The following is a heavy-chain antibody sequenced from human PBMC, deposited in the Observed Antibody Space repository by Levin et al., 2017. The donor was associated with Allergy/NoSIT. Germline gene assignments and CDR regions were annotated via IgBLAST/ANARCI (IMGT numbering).Heavy chain of an antibody. CDR1: GFTFSSYT. Sequence: PGGSLRLSCAASGFTFSSYTMHWVRQPPGKGLEWVAVISYDGGTQYYADSVKGRFTISRDNSKNTLYLQMNSLRPEDTAVYYCARNPVAVFNNFDYWGQGTLVTVSS. CDR3: ARNPVAVFNNFDY. CDR2: ISYDGGTQ. J-gene: IGHJ4*02. D-gene: IGHD6-19*01. V-gene: IGHV3-30*04.